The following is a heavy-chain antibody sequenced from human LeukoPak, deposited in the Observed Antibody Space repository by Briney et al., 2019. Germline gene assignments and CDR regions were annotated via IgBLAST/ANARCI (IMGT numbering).Heavy chain of an antibody. CDR2: ISGSGGST. Sequence: GGSLRLSCAASGFTFSSYAMSWVRQAPGKGLEWVSAISGSGGSTYYADSVKGRFTISTDNSKNTLYLQMNSLRAEDTAVYYCAKDRITMVRGVFLFFDYWGQGTLVTVSS. J-gene: IGHJ4*02. D-gene: IGHD3-10*01. V-gene: IGHV3-23*01. CDR3: AKDRITMVRGVFLFFDY. CDR1: GFTFSSYA.